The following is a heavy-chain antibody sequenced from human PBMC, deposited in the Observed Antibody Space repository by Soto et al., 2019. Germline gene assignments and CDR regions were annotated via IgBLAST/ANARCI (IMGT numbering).Heavy chain of an antibody. V-gene: IGHV4-31*03. J-gene: IGHJ3*02. Sequence: QVQLQESGPGLVKPSQTLSLTCSVSGDSISNGGYYWHWIRQHPGKGLEWIGYIYYSGTTFYNPSLKSRGKLSVDTAKNQVSLKLSSVTAADTAVYFCARGGYSPQVEAFDIWGQGTMVTVSS. CDR1: GDSISNGGYY. CDR3: ARGGYSPQVEAFDI. D-gene: IGHD4-4*01. CDR2: IYYSGTT.